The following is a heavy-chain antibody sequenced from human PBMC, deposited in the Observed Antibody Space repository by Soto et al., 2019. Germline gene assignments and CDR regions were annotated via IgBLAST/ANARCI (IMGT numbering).Heavy chain of an antibody. D-gene: IGHD6-6*01. CDR3: ARRSSGSIAAPTKRYYYGMDV. Sequence: QVQLVQSGAEVKKPGSSVKVSCKASGGTFSSYAISWVRQAPGQWLEWMVGIIPIFGTANYAQKFQGRVTITADESTSTAYMELSSLRSEDTAVYYCARRSSGSIAAPTKRYYYGMDVWGQGTTVTVSS. CDR2: IIPIFGTA. CDR1: GGTFSSYA. J-gene: IGHJ6*02. V-gene: IGHV1-69*01.